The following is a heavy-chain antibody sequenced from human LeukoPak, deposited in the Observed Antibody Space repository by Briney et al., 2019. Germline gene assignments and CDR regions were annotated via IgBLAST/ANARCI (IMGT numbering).Heavy chain of an antibody. D-gene: IGHD6-19*01. CDR3: AKNSGGWREEDY. J-gene: IGHJ4*02. Sequence: PGGSLRLSCAASGFTFSSYAMSWVRQAPGKGLEWVSAISGSGGSTYYADSVKGRFTTSRDNSKNTLYLQMNSLRAEDTAVYYCAKNSGGWREEDYWGQGTLVTVSS. CDR1: GFTFSSYA. V-gene: IGHV3-23*01. CDR2: ISGSGGST.